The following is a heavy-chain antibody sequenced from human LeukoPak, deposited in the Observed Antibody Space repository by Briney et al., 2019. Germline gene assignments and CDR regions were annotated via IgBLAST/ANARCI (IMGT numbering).Heavy chain of an antibody. J-gene: IGHJ4*02. CDR2: INHSGST. Sequence: SETLSLTCTVSGGSISSYYWSWIRQPPGKGLEWIGEINHSGSTNYNPSLKSRVTISVDTSKNQFSLKLSSVTAADTAVYYCARGRRYQLLPVDYWGQGTLVTVSS. D-gene: IGHD2-2*01. CDR3: ARGRRYQLLPVDY. CDR1: GGSISSYY. V-gene: IGHV4-34*01.